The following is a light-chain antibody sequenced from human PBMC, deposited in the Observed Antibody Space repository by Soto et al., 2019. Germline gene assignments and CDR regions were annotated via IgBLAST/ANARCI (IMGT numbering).Light chain of an antibody. CDR2: AAS. J-gene: IGKJ1*01. CDR1: QIIANY. Sequence: DIQMTQSPSSLSASVGDRVTITCRASQIIANYLNWYHQKQGKAPKLLIYAASSLQSGVPSRFSGSGSGTDFTLTISSLQPDDFATYYCQQSFSTPPTFGQGTKVDIK. V-gene: IGKV1-39*01. CDR3: QQSFSTPPT.